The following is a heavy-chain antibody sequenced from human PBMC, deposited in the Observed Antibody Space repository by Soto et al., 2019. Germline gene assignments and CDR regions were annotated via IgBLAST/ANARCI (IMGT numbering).Heavy chain of an antibody. D-gene: IGHD5-12*01. CDR3: ARSRYSGYDSLDY. J-gene: IGHJ4*02. CDR2: IYYSGST. Sequence: SDTLSLTCTVSGRSISSYYWSWIRQPPGKGLEWIGYIYYSGSTNYNPSLKSRVTISVDTSKNQFSLKLNSMTAADTAVYYCARSRYSGYDSLDYWGQGTLVTVSS. CDR1: GRSISSYY. V-gene: IGHV4-59*08.